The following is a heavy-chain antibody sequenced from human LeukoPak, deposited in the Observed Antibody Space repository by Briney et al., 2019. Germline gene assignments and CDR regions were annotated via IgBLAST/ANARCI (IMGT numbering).Heavy chain of an antibody. J-gene: IGHJ4*02. CDR3: ATGFPGYSYGLFDY. CDR2: IYYSGST. D-gene: IGHD5-18*01. Sequence: PSETLSLSCIVSGGSLSSYYWSWIRQPPGKGLEWIGHIYYSGSTNYNPSLKSRVTISVDTSKNQFSLKLTSVTAADTAVYYCATGFPGYSYGLFDYWGQGTLVTVSS. CDR1: GGSLSSYY. V-gene: IGHV4-59*01.